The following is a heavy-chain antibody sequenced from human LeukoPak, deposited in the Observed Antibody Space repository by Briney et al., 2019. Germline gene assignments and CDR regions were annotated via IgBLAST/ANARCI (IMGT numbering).Heavy chain of an antibody. Sequence: ASVKVSCKASGYTFTSYYMHWVRQAPGQGLEWMGLINPSGGTTRYAQKFQGRVTMTRNTSISTAYMELSSLRSEDTAVYYCARERVITMVRGVIPYYYYYMDVWGKGTTVTVSS. CDR2: INPSGGTT. J-gene: IGHJ6*03. CDR1: GYTFTSYY. CDR3: ARERVITMVRGVIPYYYYYMDV. D-gene: IGHD3-10*01. V-gene: IGHV1-46*01.